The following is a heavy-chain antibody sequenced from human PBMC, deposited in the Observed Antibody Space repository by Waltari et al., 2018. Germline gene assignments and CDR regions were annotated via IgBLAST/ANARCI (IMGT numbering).Heavy chain of an antibody. CDR3: AKDHYYDSSGPFDY. J-gene: IGHJ4*02. CDR1: GFTFSSHG. V-gene: IGHV3-30*18. Sequence: QVQLVESGGGVVQPGRSLRLHCAASGFTFSSHGMPWVRQATGKGLEWVGVISYDRTSNYYADSMKGRFTISRDNSKHTLYLQMNSLRAEDTAVYYCAKDHYYDSSGPFDYWRQGTLLTVSS. CDR2: ISYDRTSN. D-gene: IGHD3-10*01.